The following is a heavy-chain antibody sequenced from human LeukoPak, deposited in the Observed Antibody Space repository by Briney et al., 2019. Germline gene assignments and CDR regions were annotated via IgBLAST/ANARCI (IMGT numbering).Heavy chain of an antibody. CDR3: ARGLGRTAMVTRGGVRFDY. V-gene: IGHV1-18*01. D-gene: IGHD5-18*01. J-gene: IGHJ4*02. CDR2: ISAYNGNT. Sequence: GASVKVSCKASGYTFIRYGISWVRQAPGQGLEWMGWISAYNGNTKYAQKVQGRVTMTTDTSTSIAYMELRSLRSDDTAVYYCARGLGRTAMVTRGGVRFDYWGQGTLVTVSS. CDR1: GYTFIRYG.